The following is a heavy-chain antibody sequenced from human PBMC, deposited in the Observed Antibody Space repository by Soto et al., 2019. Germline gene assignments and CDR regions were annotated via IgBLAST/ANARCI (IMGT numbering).Heavy chain of an antibody. J-gene: IGHJ5*02. Sequence: QTLPLTCAISGDSVSSNSAAWNCIRQSPSRGLEWLGRTYYRSKWYNDYAVSVKSRITINPDTSKNQFSLQLNSVTPEDTAVYYCARDHTFYGSGSYYIWFDPWGQGTLVTVSS. CDR1: GDSVSSNSAA. V-gene: IGHV6-1*01. D-gene: IGHD3-10*01. CDR2: TYYRSKWYN. CDR3: ARDHTFYGSGSYYIWFDP.